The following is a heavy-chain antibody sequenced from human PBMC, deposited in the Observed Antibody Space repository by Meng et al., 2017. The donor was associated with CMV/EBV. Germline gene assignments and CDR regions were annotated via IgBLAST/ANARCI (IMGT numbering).Heavy chain of an antibody. J-gene: IGHJ4*02. CDR2: VDQSGTDT. CDR1: GFTFTDAG. V-gene: IGHV3-23*05. D-gene: IGHD1-26*01. Sequence: GESLKISCEVSGFTFTDAGMAWVRHGPGKGLEWVSTVDQSGTDTHYADSVKGRFTISRDNFKNTLSLQMNSLRADDTAVYYCATDAGEFNPFPYWGQGTLVTVSS. CDR3: ATDAGEFNPFPY.